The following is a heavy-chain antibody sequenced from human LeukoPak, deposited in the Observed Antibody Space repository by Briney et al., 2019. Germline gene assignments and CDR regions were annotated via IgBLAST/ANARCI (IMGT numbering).Heavy chain of an antibody. CDR3: GKGQETESRLDS. CDR1: GFTFNIYT. Sequence: PGGSLRLSCAASGFTFNIYTMYWVRQAPGKGLEWVSGIRHSDGNTYYADSVKGRFTISSDKSKNILFLQMNSLRAEDTALYYCGKGQETESRLDSWGQGTLVSVSS. CDR2: IRHSDGNT. V-gene: IGHV3-23*01. J-gene: IGHJ4*02. D-gene: IGHD1-1*01.